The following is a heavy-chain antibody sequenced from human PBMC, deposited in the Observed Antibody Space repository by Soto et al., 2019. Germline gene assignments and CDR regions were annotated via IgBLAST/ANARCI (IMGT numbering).Heavy chain of an antibody. Sequence: QVQLVESGGGVVQPGRSLRLSCAASGFSFSSYGMHGVRQAPGSGLEWVAVMSYDGTKKYYADSVKGRFTISRDNSKNPLYLPRNSLRVEDTAVYYCAKGGMMVVGDAFDILGQGTMVTVSS. CDR1: GFSFSSYG. CDR3: AKGGMMVVGDAFDI. J-gene: IGHJ3*02. V-gene: IGHV3-30*18. D-gene: IGHD3-22*01. CDR2: MSYDGTKK.